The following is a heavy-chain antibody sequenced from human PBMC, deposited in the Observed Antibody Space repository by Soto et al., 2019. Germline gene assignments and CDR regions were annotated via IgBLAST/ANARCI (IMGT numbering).Heavy chain of an antibody. D-gene: IGHD3-10*01. J-gene: IGHJ4*02. Sequence: EVQLLESGGVLVQPGGSLRLSCAASGFSFSTYSMNWVRQAPGKGLEWVSIISAGGLTAFYADSVKGRFTISRDNSKNTLYLQMDSLRPEDTAIYYCAKKAVVVPGVTYFDSWGQGTLVTVSS. CDR1: GFSFSTYS. CDR3: AKKAVVVPGVTYFDS. CDR2: ISAGGLTA. V-gene: IGHV3-23*01.